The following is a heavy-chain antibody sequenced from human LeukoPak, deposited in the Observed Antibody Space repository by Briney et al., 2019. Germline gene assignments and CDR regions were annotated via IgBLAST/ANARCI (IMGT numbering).Heavy chain of an antibody. Sequence: ASVKVSCKASGYPFIKYGISWVRQAPGQGLEWVAWVSGHNGNWSYAQKFQGRVSVTADTSATTAYMELTSLRSDDTAVYYCARHLSIVVPSVADYWGQGTLVTVSS. D-gene: IGHD3-22*01. J-gene: IGHJ4*02. CDR2: VSGHNGNW. V-gene: IGHV1-18*01. CDR1: GYPFIKYG. CDR3: ARHLSIVVPSVADY.